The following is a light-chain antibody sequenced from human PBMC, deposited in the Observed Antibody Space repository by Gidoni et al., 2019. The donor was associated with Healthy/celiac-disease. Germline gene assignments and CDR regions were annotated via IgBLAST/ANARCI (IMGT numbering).Light chain of an antibody. CDR3: QRSSNWPSLT. CDR2: DAS. V-gene: IGKV3-11*01. CDR1: QSVSSY. J-gene: IGKJ4*01. Sequence: LTLAAATLSLSPGERATLSCRASQSVSSYLAWYQQKPGQAPRLLIYDASNRATGIPARFSGSGSGTDFTLTICSLEPEDFAVYFCQRSSNWPSLTFGGGTKVEIK.